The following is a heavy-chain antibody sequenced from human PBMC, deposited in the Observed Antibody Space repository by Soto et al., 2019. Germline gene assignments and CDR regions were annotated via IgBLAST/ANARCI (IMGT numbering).Heavy chain of an antibody. CDR2: LNAGNGNT. J-gene: IGHJ4*02. D-gene: IGHD2-15*01. Sequence: QVQLVQSGAEVKKPGASVKVSCKASGYTFTSYAMHWVRQAPGQRLEWMGWLNAGNGNTKYSQKFQGRVTITRDTSASTGYMELSSLRSEDTAVYYCARGPGGPDGPGDYWGQGTLVTVSS. V-gene: IGHV1-3*01. CDR1: GYTFTSYA. CDR3: ARGPGGPDGPGDY.